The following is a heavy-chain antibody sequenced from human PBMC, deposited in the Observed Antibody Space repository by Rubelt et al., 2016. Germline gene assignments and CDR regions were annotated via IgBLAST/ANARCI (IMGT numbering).Heavy chain of an antibody. D-gene: IGHD2-2*01. V-gene: IGHV4-4*02. CDR2: IYHSGST. Sequence: WSWVRQPPGKGLEWIGEIYHSGSTNYNPSLKSRVTISVDKSKNQFSLKLSSVTAADTAVYYCARGPASTYIVVVPAATRFDPWAREPWSPSPQ. J-gene: IGHJ5*02. CDR3: ARGPASTYIVVVPAATRFDP.